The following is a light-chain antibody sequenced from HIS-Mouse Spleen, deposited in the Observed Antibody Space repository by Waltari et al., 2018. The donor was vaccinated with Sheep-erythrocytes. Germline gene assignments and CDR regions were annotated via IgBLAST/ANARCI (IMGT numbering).Light chain of an antibody. CDR1: SSDVGGYNY. J-gene: IGLJ3*02. CDR3: SSYAGSNNWV. CDR2: DVS. V-gene: IGLV2-8*01. Sequence: QSALTQPPSASGSPGPSVTISCTGTSSDVGGYNYVSWYQQHPGKAPKRMIYDVSKRPSGVPDRFSGSKSGNTASLTVSGLQAEDEADYYCSSYAGSNNWVFGGGTKLTVL.